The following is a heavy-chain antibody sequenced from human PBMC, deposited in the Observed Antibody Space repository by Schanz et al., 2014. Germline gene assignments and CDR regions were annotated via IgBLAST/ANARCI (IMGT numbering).Heavy chain of an antibody. CDR3: ARRDNYLSAFDI. J-gene: IGHJ3*02. Sequence: QLQLQESGPGLVKPSETLSLTCTVSGGSISSSNYYWGWIRQPPGKGLEWIGSIYYTGTTYYNPPLKSRVPLSLATSKNQASLKLTSVTAADTAVFYCARRDNYLSAFDIWGQGTMVTVSS. CDR2: IYYTGTT. CDR1: GGSISSSNYY. V-gene: IGHV4-39*01. D-gene: IGHD4-4*01.